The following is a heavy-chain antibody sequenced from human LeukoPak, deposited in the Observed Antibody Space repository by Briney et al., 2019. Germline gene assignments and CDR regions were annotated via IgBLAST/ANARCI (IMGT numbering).Heavy chain of an antibody. D-gene: IGHD2-8*01. CDR1: GGSTSSYY. Sequence: NPSETLSLTCTVSGGSTSSYYWSWIRQPPGRGLEWIGYIYYSGSTNYNPSLKSRVTISVDTSKNQFSLKLSSVTAADTAVYYCARGLGYCSNGVCYTFAYWGQGTLVTVSS. CDR2: IYYSGST. V-gene: IGHV4-59*08. CDR3: ARGLGYCSNGVCYTFAY. J-gene: IGHJ4*02.